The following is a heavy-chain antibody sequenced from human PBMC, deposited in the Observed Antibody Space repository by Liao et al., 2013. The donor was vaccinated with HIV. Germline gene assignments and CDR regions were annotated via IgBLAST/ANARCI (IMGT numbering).Heavy chain of an antibody. CDR3: ARGRDVFDI. J-gene: IGHJ3*02. CDR1: GGSISSGSYY. Sequence: QVQLQESGPGLVKPSQTLSLTCTVSGGSISSGSYYWSWIRQPAGKGLEWIGRVYSSGTTYYNPSLKSRIIFLPDTSKNQFSLRLSSVTAADTAIYFCARGRDVFDIWGQGTMVTVSS. V-gene: IGHV4-61*02. CDR2: VYSSGTT.